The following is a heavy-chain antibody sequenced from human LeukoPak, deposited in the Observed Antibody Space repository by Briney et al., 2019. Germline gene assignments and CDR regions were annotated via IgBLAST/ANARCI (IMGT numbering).Heavy chain of an antibody. CDR3: AKERDTGTVTIDY. Sequence: GGSLRLSCAASGFTLSSYGMHLVRQAPGKGLEWVAFIRYDGSNKYYADSVKGRFTISRDNSKNTLYLQMNSLRAEDTAVYYCAKERDTGTVTIDYWGQGTLVTVSS. CDR1: GFTLSSYG. V-gene: IGHV3-30*02. J-gene: IGHJ4*01. D-gene: IGHD5-18*01. CDR2: IRYDGSNK.